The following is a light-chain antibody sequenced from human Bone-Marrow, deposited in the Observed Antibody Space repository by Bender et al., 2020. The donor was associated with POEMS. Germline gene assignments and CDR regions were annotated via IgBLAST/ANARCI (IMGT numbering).Light chain of an antibody. CDR1: SSNFGNNA. CDR2: SNN. V-gene: IGLV1-44*01. CDR3: SSWDDSLNGWV. J-gene: IGLJ3*02. Sequence: QSVLTQPPSASGTPGQSVTISCSGTSSNFGNNAANWYQHVPGTAPKLLIYSNNQRPSGVPDRFSASTSGTSASLAISGLHSDDEADYDCSSWDDSLNGWVFGGGTKLTVL.